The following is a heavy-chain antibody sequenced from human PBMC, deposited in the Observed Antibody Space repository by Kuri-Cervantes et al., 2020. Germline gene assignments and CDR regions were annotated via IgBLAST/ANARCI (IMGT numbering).Heavy chain of an antibody. J-gene: IGHJ6*03. CDR2: IIPIFGTA. V-gene: IGHV1-69*05. CDR1: GYTFTYRY. CDR3: ARGRTGYYYYYYMDV. D-gene: IGHD3/OR15-3a*01. Sequence: SVKVSCKASGYTFTYRYLHWVRQAPGQALEWMGGIIPIFGTANYAQKFQGRVTITTDESTSTAYMELSSLRSEDTAVYYCARGRTGYYYYYYMDVWGKGTTVTVSS.